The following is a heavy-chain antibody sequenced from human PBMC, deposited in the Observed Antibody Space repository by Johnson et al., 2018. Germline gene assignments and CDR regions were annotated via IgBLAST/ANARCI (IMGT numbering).Heavy chain of an antibody. Sequence: QVQLVESGGGVVQPGRSLRLSCAASGFTFNFYAMHWVRQAPGRGLEWVAIISYDATSKYYADSVKGRFTISRDNSKNTLYLQMNSLTPEDTAVNYCAKDRSVGVAVPSESFQHWGQGTLVTVSS. D-gene: IGHD3-16*02. V-gene: IGHV3-30-3*01. J-gene: IGHJ1*01. CDR2: ISYDATSK. CDR1: GFTFNFYA. CDR3: AKDRSVGVAVPSESFQH.